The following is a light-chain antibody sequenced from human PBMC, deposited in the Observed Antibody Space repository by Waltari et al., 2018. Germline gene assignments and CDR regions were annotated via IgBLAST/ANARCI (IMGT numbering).Light chain of an antibody. Sequence: QSVLTQPPSVSGAPGQRVTISCTGSSSNIGADSGVHWYQHLPGTAPKLLIYVNNNRPSGVADRFSGSNSGTSASLAITGLQAEDEADYYCQSYDSSLSGVVFGGGTKVTVL. CDR1: SSNIGADSG. CDR3: QSYDSSLSGVV. J-gene: IGLJ3*02. CDR2: VNN. V-gene: IGLV1-40*01.